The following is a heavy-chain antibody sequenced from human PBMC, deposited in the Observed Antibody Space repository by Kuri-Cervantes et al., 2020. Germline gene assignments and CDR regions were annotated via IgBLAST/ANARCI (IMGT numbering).Heavy chain of an antibody. V-gene: IGHV3-7*01. J-gene: IGHJ3*02. CDR1: GFTFSSYW. CDR2: IKQDGSEK. CDR3: AREVYDHDTFDI. D-gene: IGHD3-22*01. Sequence: GESLKISCAASGFTFSSYWMSWVRQAPGKGLEWVANIKQDGSEKYYVDSVKGRFTISRDNAKNSLYLQMNSLRAEDTAVYYCAREVYDHDTFDIWGQGTMVTVSS.